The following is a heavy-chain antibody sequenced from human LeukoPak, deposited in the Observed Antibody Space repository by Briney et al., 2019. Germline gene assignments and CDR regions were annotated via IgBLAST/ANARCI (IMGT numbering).Heavy chain of an antibody. Sequence: GGSLRLSCAASGFTFSSYEMNWVRQAPGKGLEWVSYISSSGSTIYYADSVKGRFTISRDNAKNSLYLQMNSLRAEDTAVYYCAREGYYDSSGYYFDYWGQGTLVTVSS. D-gene: IGHD3-22*01. V-gene: IGHV3-48*03. J-gene: IGHJ4*02. CDR3: AREGYYDSSGYYFDY. CDR1: GFTFSSYE. CDR2: ISSSGSTI.